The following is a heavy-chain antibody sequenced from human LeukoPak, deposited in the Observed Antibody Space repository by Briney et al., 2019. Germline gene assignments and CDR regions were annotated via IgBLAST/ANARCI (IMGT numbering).Heavy chain of an antibody. CDR3: AKHAQGEYNSGWYYFDY. V-gene: IGHV3-23*01. CDR1: GFTFSTYA. D-gene: IGHD6-19*01. J-gene: IGHJ4*02. CDR2: ISGSGGSI. Sequence: GGSLRLSCAASGFTFSTYAMSWVRQAPGKGLEWVSFISGSGGSIYHADSVRGRFTISRDNSKNTLYLQMNSLRAEDTAVYYCAKHAQGEYNSGWYYFDYWGQGTLVTVSS.